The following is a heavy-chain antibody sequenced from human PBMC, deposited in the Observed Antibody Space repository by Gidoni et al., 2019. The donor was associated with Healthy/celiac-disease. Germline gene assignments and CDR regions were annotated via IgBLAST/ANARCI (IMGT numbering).Heavy chain of an antibody. Sequence: QVQLQQWGAGLLKPSETLSLTCAVYGGSFSGYYWSWIRQPPGKGLEWIGEINHSGSTNYNPSLKSRVTISVDTSKNQFSLKLRSVTAADTAVYYCARRRVVAATCVWFDPWGQGTLVTVSS. CDR3: ARRRVVAATCVWFDP. V-gene: IGHV4-34*01. D-gene: IGHD2-15*01. CDR1: GGSFSGYY. J-gene: IGHJ5*02. CDR2: INHSGST.